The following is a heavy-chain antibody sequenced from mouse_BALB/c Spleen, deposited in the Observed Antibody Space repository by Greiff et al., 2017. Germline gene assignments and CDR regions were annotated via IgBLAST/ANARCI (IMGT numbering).Heavy chain of an antibody. CDR2: ISDGGSYT. V-gene: IGHV5-4*02. J-gene: IGHJ3*01. Sequence: EVKVVESGGGLVKPGGSLKLSCAASGFTFSDYYMYWVRQTPEKRLEWVATISDGGSYTYYPDSVKGRFTISRDNAKNNLYLQMSSLKSEDTAMYYCARDYDYDWFAYWGQGTLVTVSA. CDR3: ARDYDYDWFAY. CDR1: GFTFSDYY. D-gene: IGHD2-4*01.